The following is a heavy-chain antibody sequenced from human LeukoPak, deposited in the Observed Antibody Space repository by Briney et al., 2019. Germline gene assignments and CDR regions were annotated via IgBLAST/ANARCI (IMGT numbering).Heavy chain of an antibody. V-gene: IGHV3-53*01. D-gene: IGHD1-26*01. CDR1: GFPVRSRY. CDR2: IYSGGTT. CDR3: ASLEGEPSDGR. Sequence: GGSLRLSCEVSGFPVRSRYMTWVRQPPGKGLECVAVIYSGGTTYHIDSVKGRFTISRDISKSTMNLEMNNLRVEDTAIYYCASLEGEPSDGRWGQGTLVTVSS. J-gene: IGHJ4*02.